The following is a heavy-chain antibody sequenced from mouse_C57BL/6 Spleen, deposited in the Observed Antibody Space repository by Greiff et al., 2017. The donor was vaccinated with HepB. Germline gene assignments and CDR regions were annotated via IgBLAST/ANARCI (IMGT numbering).Heavy chain of an antibody. CDR3: ARSLGPFDY. V-gene: IGHV1-80*01. CDR1: GYAFSSYW. J-gene: IGHJ2*01. D-gene: IGHD4-1*01. Sequence: QVQLQQSGAELVKPGSSVTISCKASGYAFSSYWMNWVMQRPGKGLEWIGQIYPGDGDTNYNGKFKGKATLTADKSSSTAYMHLSSLTSEDSAVYFCARSLGPFDYWGQGTTLTVSS. CDR2: IYPGDGDT.